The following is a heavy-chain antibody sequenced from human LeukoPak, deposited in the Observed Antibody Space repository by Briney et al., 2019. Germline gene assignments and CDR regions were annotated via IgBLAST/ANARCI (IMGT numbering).Heavy chain of an antibody. J-gene: IGHJ4*02. D-gene: IGHD2/OR15-2a*01. V-gene: IGHV3-7*01. Sequence: GGSLRLSCAASGFTFSSYCMTWVRQAPGKGLEWVANIKKDGSIKAYVDSVKGRFTISRDNAKNSVYLQMDSLTTEDTAIYYCARDTNFCPGDYWGQGTLVTVSS. CDR1: GFTFSSYC. CDR2: IKKDGSIK. CDR3: ARDTNFCPGDY.